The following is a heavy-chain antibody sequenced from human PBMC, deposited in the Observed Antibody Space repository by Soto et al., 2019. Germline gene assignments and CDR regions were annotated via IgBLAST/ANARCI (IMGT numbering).Heavy chain of an antibody. Sequence: TDAVRGGTTSRSKWWRWVRQHPGKGLEWIGEIYHSGSTNYNPSLKSRVTISVDTSKNQFSLKLTSVTAADTAVYYCARDKITGLFDYWGQGTLVTVSS. CDR3: ARDKITGLFDY. CDR2: IYHSGST. V-gene: IGHV4-4*02. CDR1: GGTTSRSKW. D-gene: IGHD2-8*02. J-gene: IGHJ4*02.